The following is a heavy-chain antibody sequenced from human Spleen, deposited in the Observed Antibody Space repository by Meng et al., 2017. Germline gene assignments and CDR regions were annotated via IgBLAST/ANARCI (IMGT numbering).Heavy chain of an antibody. V-gene: IGHV3-23*04. D-gene: IGHD3-16*01. CDR2: ISGGGDTT. Sequence: EVQLVESGGGSVQPGGSLRLSCAASGLTFSSYPMNWVRQAPGKGLEWVSAISGGGDTTDYADSVKGRFTISRDNSKNTLYLQMNSLRAEDTAVYYCPVWGSYFDYWGQGILVTVSS. CDR3: PVWGSYFDY. CDR1: GLTFSSYP. J-gene: IGHJ4*02.